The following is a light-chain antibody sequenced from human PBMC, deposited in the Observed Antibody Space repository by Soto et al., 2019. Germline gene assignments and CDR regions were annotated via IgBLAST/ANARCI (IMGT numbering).Light chain of an antibody. J-gene: IGKJ1*01. V-gene: IGKV3-20*01. Sequence: TQSPSSVSASVGDTVTITCRASQSVSSNLAWYQQKRGQAPRLLIYGASTRATGIPARFSGSGSGTDFTLTISRLEPEDFAVYYCQQYGSSPWTFGQGTKVDIK. CDR2: GAS. CDR3: QQYGSSPWT. CDR1: QSVSSN.